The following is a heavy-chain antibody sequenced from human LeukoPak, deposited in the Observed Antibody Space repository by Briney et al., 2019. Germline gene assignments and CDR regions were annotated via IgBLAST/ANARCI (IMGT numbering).Heavy chain of an antibody. CDR3: ARDHLIWLAFDI. V-gene: IGHV4-39*02. CDR2: IYYSGST. D-gene: IGHD3-9*01. J-gene: IGHJ3*02. Sequence: SSETLSLTCTVSGGSISSRSYYWGWIRQPPGKGLEWIGIIYYSGSTYSNPSLRSRVTIPVDTSKNQFSLKLSSVTAADTAVYYCARDHLIWLAFDIWGQGTMVTVSS. CDR1: GGSISSRSYY.